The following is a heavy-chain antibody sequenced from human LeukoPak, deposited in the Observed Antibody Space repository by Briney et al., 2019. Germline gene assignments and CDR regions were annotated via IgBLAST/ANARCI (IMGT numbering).Heavy chain of an antibody. Sequence: GSLRLSCAASGFTFSNHGMNWVRQPPGKGLEWIGEINYSGGTNYHSSLKSRVTISLDTSKNQFSLNLTSVTAADTAVYYCARPSGSSRTLAYWGQGTLVTVSS. CDR3: ARPSGSSRTLAY. CDR2: INYSGGT. CDR1: GFTFSNHG. D-gene: IGHD3-10*01. J-gene: IGHJ4*02. V-gene: IGHV4-34*01.